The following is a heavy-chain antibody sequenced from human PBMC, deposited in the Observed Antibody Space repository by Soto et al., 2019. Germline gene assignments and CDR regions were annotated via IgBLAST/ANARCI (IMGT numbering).Heavy chain of an antibody. CDR2: ISYDVSNK. V-gene: IGHV3-30-3*01. D-gene: IGHD6-19*01. CDR3: PRSDGIVVAGNVPGYYEGMDV. CDR1: GFTFSSYA. J-gene: IGHJ6*02. Sequence: GGSLRLSCAASGFTFSSYAMHWVRHDPGKGLEWVAVISYDVSNKYYADSVKGRFTISRDNSKNTLYLQMNSLRAEDTAVYYCPRSDGIVVAGNVPGYYEGMDVWGQGTRVTVSS.